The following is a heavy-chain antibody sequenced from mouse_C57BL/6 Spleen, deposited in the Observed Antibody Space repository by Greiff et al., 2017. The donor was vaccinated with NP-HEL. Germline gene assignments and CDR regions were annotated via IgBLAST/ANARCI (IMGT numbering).Heavy chain of an antibody. J-gene: IGHJ2*01. CDR3: ARDQDYGSRPLYYFDY. CDR1: GFTFSSYA. V-gene: IGHV5-4*01. D-gene: IGHD1-1*01. CDR2: ISDGGSYT. Sequence: EVKLVESGGGLVKPGGSLKLSCAASGFTFSSYAMSWVRQTPEKRLEWVATISDGGSYTYYPDNVKGRFTISRDNAKNNLYLQMSHLKSEDTAMYYCARDQDYGSRPLYYFDYWGQGTTLTVSS.